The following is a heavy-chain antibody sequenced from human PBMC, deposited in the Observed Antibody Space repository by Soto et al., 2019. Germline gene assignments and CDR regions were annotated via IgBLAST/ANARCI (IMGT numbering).Heavy chain of an antibody. D-gene: IGHD3-22*01. CDR3: TRDPPRYYYDSTADAFDI. V-gene: IGHV3-49*03. CDR1: GVTFGDYA. Sequence: GGSLRLSCTASGVTFGDYAMSWFRQAPGKGLEWVGFIRSKAYGGTTEYAASVKGRFTISRDDSKSIAYLQMNSLKTEDTAVYYCTRDPPRYYYDSTADAFDIWGQGTMVTVSS. J-gene: IGHJ3*02. CDR2: IRSKAYGGTT.